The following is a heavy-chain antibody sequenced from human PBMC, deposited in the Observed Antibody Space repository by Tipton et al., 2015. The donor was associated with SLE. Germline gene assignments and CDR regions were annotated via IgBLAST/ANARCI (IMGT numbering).Heavy chain of an antibody. D-gene: IGHD6-13*01. CDR1: GFTFSSYG. J-gene: IGHJ1*01. V-gene: IGHV3-20*01. CDR2: INWNGGST. Sequence: SLRLSCAASGFTFSSYGMSWVRQAPGKGLEWVSGINWNGGSTGYADSVKGRFTISRDNAKNSLYLQMNSLRAEDTALYHCARDGAAGRKYFQHWGQGTLVTVSS. CDR3: ARDGAAGRKYFQH.